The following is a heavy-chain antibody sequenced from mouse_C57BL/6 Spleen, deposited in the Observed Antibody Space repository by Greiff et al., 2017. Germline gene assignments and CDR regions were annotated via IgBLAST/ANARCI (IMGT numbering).Heavy chain of an antibody. CDR1: GFTFSDYG. CDR3: AGWLRRRDAMDY. D-gene: IGHD2-2*01. Sequence: DVKLVESGGGLVKPGGSLKLSCAASGFTFSDYGMHWVRQAPEKGLEWVAYISSGSSTIYYADTVKGRFTISRDNAKNTLFLQMTSLRSEDTAMYYCAGWLRRRDAMDYWGQGTSVTVSS. J-gene: IGHJ4*01. CDR2: ISSGSSTI. V-gene: IGHV5-17*01.